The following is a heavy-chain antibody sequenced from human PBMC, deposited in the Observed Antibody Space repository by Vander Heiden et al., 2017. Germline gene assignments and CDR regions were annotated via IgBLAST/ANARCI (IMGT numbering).Heavy chain of an antibody. CDR3: AREPSGSHWYFDL. J-gene: IGHJ2*01. D-gene: IGHD6-13*01. V-gene: IGHV1-46*01. CDR1: GYTFTSSS. Sequence: VQLVQSGAEVKQPGASVKVSCKASGYTFTSSSVHWVRQAPGQGLEWMGIINPSGGSTSYAKKFQGRVTMTRDTSTSTVYMELSSLRSEDTAVYDCAREPSGSHWYFDLWGRGTLVTVSS. CDR2: INPSGGST.